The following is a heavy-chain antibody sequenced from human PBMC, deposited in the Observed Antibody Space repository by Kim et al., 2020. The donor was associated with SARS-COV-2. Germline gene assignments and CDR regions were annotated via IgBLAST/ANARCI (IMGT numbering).Heavy chain of an antibody. CDR3: ARAGPTGDYGSTGPYYYYYYGMDV. J-gene: IGHJ6*02. D-gene: IGHD4-17*01. Sequence: GGSLRLSCAASGFTFSSYDMHWVRQATGKGLEWVSAIGTAGDTYYPGSVKGRFTISRENAKNSLYLQMNSLRAGDTAVYYCARAGPTGDYGSTGPYYYYYYGMDVWGQGTTVTVSS. CDR1: GFTFSSYD. CDR2: IGTAGDT. V-gene: IGHV3-13*01.